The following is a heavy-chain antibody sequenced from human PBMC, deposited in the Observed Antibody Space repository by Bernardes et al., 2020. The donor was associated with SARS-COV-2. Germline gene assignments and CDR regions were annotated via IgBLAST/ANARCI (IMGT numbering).Heavy chain of an antibody. CDR2: INPNSGGT. J-gene: IGHJ6*02. CDR1: GYTFTGYY. Sequence: AAGKVFCKASGYTFTGYYMHWVRQAPGQGLEWMGWINPNSGGTNYAQKFQGWVTMTRDTSISTAYMELSRLRSDDTAVYYCARDQGCSSTSCYTGPYYYYGMDVWGQGTTVTVSS. CDR3: ARDQGCSSTSCYTGPYYYYGMDV. V-gene: IGHV1-2*04. D-gene: IGHD2-2*02.